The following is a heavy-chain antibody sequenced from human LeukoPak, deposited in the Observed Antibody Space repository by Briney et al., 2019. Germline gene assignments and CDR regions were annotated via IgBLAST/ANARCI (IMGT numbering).Heavy chain of an antibody. CDR2: LYTAGPT. CDR1: GFTFSRNS. Sequence: GGSLRLSCAASGFTFSRNSMNWVRQAPGKGLEWVSVLYTAGPTYYADSVQGRFTISRDNSKNTLFLQMDNLRADDTATYYCARSGPSVLWSKSFDYWGQGALVTVSS. D-gene: IGHD3-10*01. V-gene: IGHV3-66*01. CDR3: ARSGPSVLWSKSFDY. J-gene: IGHJ4*02.